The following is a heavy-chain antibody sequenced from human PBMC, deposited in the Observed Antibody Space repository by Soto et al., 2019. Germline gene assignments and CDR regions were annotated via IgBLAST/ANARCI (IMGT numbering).Heavy chain of an antibody. CDR1: GYTFTSYA. D-gene: IGHD6-19*01. CDR3: ARAVGSVGSIAVAGYLDWFDP. CDR2: ISAYSGNT. Sequence: ASVKVSCKASGYTFTSYAMHWVRQAPGQRLEWMGWISAYSGNTNYSQKLQGRVTMTTDTSTSTAYMELRSLRSDDTAVYYCARAVGSVGSIAVAGYLDWFDPWGQGTLVTVSS. V-gene: IGHV1-18*01. J-gene: IGHJ5*02.